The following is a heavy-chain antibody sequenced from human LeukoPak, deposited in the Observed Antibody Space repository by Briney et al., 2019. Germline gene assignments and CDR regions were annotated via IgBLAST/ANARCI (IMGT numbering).Heavy chain of an antibody. CDR2: INSDGSST. D-gene: IGHD1-26*01. V-gene: IGHV3-74*01. Sequence: GGSLRLSCAASGFTFSSYWMHWVRQAPGKGLVWVSRINSDGSSTSYADSVKGRFTISRDNAKNTLYLQMNSLRAEDTAVHYCARWSYYDAFDIWGQGTMVTVSS. J-gene: IGHJ3*02. CDR1: GFTFSSYW. CDR3: ARWSYYDAFDI.